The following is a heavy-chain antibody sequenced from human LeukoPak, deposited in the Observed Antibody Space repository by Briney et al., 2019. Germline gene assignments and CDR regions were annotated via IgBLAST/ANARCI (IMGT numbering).Heavy chain of an antibody. J-gene: IGHJ6*02. V-gene: IGHV4-59*08. CDR3: ARLGFWSVHRVYAMDV. Sequence: SETLSLTCNVSGAYVDTFYWSWTRQSPGKGLEWLGYVYYSGTTSFNPSLESRVTMSVDTSKNQIYLRLRSVTAADTAVNYCARLGFWSVHRVYAMDVWGQGTTVTVSS. CDR1: GAYVDTFY. CDR2: VYYSGTT. D-gene: IGHD3-3*01.